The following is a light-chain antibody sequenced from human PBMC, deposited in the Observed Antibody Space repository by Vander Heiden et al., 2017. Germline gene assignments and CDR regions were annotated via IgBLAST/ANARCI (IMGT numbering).Light chain of an antibody. Sequence: QSALTQPRSVSGSPGQSVTISCTGTSSDVGGYDYVSWYQNRPGKVPKVLIYDVTQRPSGVPVRFSGSKSSNTASLTISGLQADDDADYFCCSYAGSYSVVFGGGTKLTVL. CDR1: SSDVGGYDY. V-gene: IGLV2-11*01. CDR3: CSYAGSYSVV. J-gene: IGLJ2*01. CDR2: DVT.